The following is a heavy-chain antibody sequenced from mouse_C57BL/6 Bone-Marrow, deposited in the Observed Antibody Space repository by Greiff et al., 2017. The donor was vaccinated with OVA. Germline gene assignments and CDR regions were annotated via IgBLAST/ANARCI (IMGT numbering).Heavy chain of an antibody. CDR2: ISSGGDYI. D-gene: IGHD2-1*01. CDR1: GFTFSSYA. CDR3: TRLLDAMDY. V-gene: IGHV5-9-1*02. J-gene: IGHJ4*01. Sequence: EVKLQESGAGLVKPGGSLKLSCAASGFTFSSYAMSWVRQTQEKRLEWVAYISSGGDYIYYADTVKGRFTISRDNARNTLYLQMSSLKSEDTAMYYCTRLLDAMDYWGQGTSVTVSS.